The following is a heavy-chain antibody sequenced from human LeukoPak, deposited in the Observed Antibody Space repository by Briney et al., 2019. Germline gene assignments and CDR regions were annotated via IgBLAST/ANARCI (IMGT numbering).Heavy chain of an antibody. V-gene: IGHV3-53*05. CDR1: GLTVSTTY. CDR2: IFDAERT. Sequence: PGGSLRLSCAASGLTVSTTYMSWVRQAAGRGWEWVSTIFDAERTTYADSVKGRFTISRDNSKSTLFVQMNSLRVEDTAVYYCARMPYDSSGYYGGKNYYYGMDVWGQGTTVTVSS. J-gene: IGHJ6*02. D-gene: IGHD3-22*01. CDR3: ARMPYDSSGYYGGKNYYYGMDV.